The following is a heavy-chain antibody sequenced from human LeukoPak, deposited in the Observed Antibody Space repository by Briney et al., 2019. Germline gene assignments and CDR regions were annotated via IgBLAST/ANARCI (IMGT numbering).Heavy chain of an antibody. V-gene: IGHV4-59*10. CDR3: ARVGGYSSSEYYFDY. Sequence: SETLSLTCAVYGGSFSGYYWSWIRQPAGKGLEWIGRIYTSGSTNYNPSLKSRVTMSVDTSKNQFSLKLSSVTAADTAVYYCARVGGYSSSEYYFDYWGQGTLVTVSS. CDR1: GGSFSGYY. J-gene: IGHJ4*02. CDR2: IYTSGST. D-gene: IGHD6-6*01.